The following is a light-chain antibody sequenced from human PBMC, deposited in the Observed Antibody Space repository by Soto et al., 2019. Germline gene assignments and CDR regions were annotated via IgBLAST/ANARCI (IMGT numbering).Light chain of an antibody. CDR1: HHINNY. CDR3: QQYNSYSWT. V-gene: IGKV1-33*01. CDR2: DAS. J-gene: IGKJ1*01. Sequence: DIQMTHSPSSLSASVGDRVTITCQAGHHINNYLNWFQQKPGKAPKLLIYDASKLQTGVPSRFSGSGSGTEFTLTISSLQPDDFATYYCQQYNSYSWTFGQGTKVDIK.